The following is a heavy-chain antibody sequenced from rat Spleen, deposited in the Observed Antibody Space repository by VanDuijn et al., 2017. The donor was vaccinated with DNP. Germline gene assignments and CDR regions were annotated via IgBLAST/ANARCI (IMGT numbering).Heavy chain of an antibody. CDR3: ARGSGTYYWYFDF. V-gene: IGHV5-25*01. CDR1: GFTFSDYY. Sequence: EVQLVESGGGLVQPGRSLKLSCAASGFTFSDYYMAWVRQAPTKGLEWVASISTSGGITYYRDSVKGRFTVSRDNAKSILYLQMNSLRSEDTATYYCARGSGTYYWYFDFWGPGTMVTVSS. J-gene: IGHJ1*01. D-gene: IGHD5-1*01. CDR2: ISTSGGIT.